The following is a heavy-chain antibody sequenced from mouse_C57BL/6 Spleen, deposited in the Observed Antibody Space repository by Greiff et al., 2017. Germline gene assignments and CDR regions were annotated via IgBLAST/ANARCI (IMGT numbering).Heavy chain of an antibody. CDR1: GYTFTSYW. Sequence: QVQLQQPGAELVKPGASVKLSCKASGYTFTSYWMHWVKQRPGQGLEWIGMIHPNSGSTNYNEKFKSKATLTVDESSSTAYMQLSSLTSEDSAVYYCARRSNSYYFDYWGQGTTLTVSS. J-gene: IGHJ2*01. CDR2: IHPNSGST. D-gene: IGHD2-5*01. V-gene: IGHV1-64*01. CDR3: ARRSNSYYFDY.